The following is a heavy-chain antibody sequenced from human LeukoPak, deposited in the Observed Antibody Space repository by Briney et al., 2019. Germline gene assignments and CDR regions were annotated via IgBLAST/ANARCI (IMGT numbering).Heavy chain of an antibody. CDR1: GFTFSSYA. J-gene: IGHJ4*02. V-gene: IGHV3-23*01. Sequence: GGSLRLSCAASGFTFSSYAMSWVRQAPGKGLEWVSAISGSGGSTYYADSVKGRFTISKDNSKNTLYLQMNSLSAEDTAVYYCAGGITPFDYWGQGTLVTVSS. CDR2: ISGSGGST. CDR3: AGGITPFDY. D-gene: IGHD2-15*01.